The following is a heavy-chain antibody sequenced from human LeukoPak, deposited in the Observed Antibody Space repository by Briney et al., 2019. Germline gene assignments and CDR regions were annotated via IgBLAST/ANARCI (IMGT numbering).Heavy chain of an antibody. V-gene: IGHV3-23*01. CDR3: ARAGLGDYYYYYYMDV. CDR2: ISGSGGST. D-gene: IGHD3-16*01. CDR1: GFTFSSYA. J-gene: IGHJ6*03. Sequence: PGGSLRLSCAASGFTFSSYAMSWVRQAPGKGLEWVSAISGSGGSTYYADSVKGRFTISRDNAKNSLYLQMNSLRAEDTAVYYCARAGLGDYYYYYYMDVWGKGTTVTISS.